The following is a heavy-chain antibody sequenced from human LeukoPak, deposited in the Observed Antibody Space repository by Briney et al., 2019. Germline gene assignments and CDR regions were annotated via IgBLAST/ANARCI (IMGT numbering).Heavy chain of an antibody. CDR1: GGSISSSSYY. D-gene: IGHD3-22*01. V-gene: IGHV4-39*01. CDR2: IYYSGST. Sequence: SETLSLTCTVSGGSISSSSYYWGWIRQPPGKGLEWIGSIYYSGSTYYNPSLKSRVTISVDTSKNQFSLKLSSVTAADTAVYYCARHPNYYDSSGYYPLEVFDYWGQGTLVTVSS. J-gene: IGHJ4*02. CDR3: ARHPNYYDSSGYYPLEVFDY.